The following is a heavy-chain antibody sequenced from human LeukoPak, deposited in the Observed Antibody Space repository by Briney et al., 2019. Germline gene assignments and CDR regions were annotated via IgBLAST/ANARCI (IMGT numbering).Heavy chain of an antibody. J-gene: IGHJ4*02. V-gene: IGHV4-4*02. D-gene: IGHD6-13*01. CDR3: ANSYYSSTWFLVFDY. CDR2: ISHSGST. CDR1: GGSISSNNW. Sequence: SGTLSLTCTVSGGSISSNNWWSWVRQPPGKGLEWIGEISHSGSTNYNPSLKSRATISVDKSENQVSLKLNSVTAADTAAYYCANSYYSSTWFLVFDYWGQGTLVTVSS.